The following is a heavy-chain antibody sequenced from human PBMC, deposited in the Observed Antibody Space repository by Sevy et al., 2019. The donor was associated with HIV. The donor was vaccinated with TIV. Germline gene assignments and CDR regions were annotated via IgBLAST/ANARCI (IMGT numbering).Heavy chain of an antibody. J-gene: IGHJ2*01. Sequence: GGSLRLSCAVSGITVSSNYMGWVRQAPGKGLQWVSGIFASSNTHFADSVKGRFSISRDNSKNTLSLQMNSLSAEDTAVYYCARAVEDYSDSSGWDWYFDLWGRGTLVTVS. CDR3: ARAVEDYSDSSGWDWYFDL. D-gene: IGHD3-22*01. V-gene: IGHV3-66*01. CDR2: IFASSNT. CDR1: GITVSSNY.